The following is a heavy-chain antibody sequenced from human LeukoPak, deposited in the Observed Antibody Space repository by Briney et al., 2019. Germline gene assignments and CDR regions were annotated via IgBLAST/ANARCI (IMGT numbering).Heavy chain of an antibody. J-gene: IGHJ4*02. Sequence: ASVKVSCKSSGYTFNDYYIQWVRQPPGQGLEWLGWINPNNCGTNYAQKFQGRVTLTRDTSTSTAYMELSRLTSDDTAVYYCARDGADSAYDLRGLDYWGQGTLVTVSS. CDR3: ARDGADSAYDLRGLDY. D-gene: IGHD5-12*01. CDR1: GYTFNDYY. CDR2: INPNNCGT. V-gene: IGHV1-2*02.